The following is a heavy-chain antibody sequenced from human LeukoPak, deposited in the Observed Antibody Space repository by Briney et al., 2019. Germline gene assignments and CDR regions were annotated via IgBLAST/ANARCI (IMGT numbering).Heavy chain of an antibody. V-gene: IGHV1-2*04. D-gene: IGHD6-25*01. Sequence: ATVKVSCKASGYTFTGYYMHWVRQAPGQGLEWMGWINPNSGGTNYAQKFQGWVTMTRDTSISTAYMELSRLRSDDTAVYYCAAASPEAAFDIWGQGTMVTVSS. CDR3: AAASPEAAFDI. CDR1: GYTFTGYY. J-gene: IGHJ3*02. CDR2: INPNSGGT.